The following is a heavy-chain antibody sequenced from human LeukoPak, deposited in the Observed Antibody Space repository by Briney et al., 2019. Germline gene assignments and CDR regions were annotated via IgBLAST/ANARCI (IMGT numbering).Heavy chain of an antibody. D-gene: IGHD3-22*01. V-gene: IGHV3-21*06. Sequence: GGSLRLSCAASGFTFSSYSMNWVRQAPGKELEWVSSISSSSSYIYYADSVKGRFTISRDNATNSLYLQMNSLRAEDTAVYYCARDYYDSSGYSDYWGQGTLVTVSS. CDR1: GFTFSSYS. CDR3: ARDYYDSSGYSDY. CDR2: ISSSSSYI. J-gene: IGHJ4*02.